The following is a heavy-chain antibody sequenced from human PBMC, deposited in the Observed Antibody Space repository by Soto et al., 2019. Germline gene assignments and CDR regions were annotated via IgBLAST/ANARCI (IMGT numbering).Heavy chain of an antibody. Sequence: QVQLVESGGGVVQPGRSLRLSCAASGFTFSSYGMHWVRQAPGKGLEWVAVIWYDGSNKYYADSVKGRFTISRDNSKNTLYLQMNSLTAEDTAVYYCARVSEGGSYYGGLDYWGQGTLVTVSS. CDR1: GFTFSSYG. J-gene: IGHJ4*02. CDR2: IWYDGSNK. D-gene: IGHD1-26*01. CDR3: ARVSEGGSYYGGLDY. V-gene: IGHV3-33*01.